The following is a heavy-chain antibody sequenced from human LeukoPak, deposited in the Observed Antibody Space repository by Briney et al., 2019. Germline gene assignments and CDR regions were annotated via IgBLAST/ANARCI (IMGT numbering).Heavy chain of an antibody. J-gene: IGHJ6*03. CDR3: ASDLPPDTAMAYYYYYYMDV. V-gene: IGHV3-48*01. D-gene: IGHD5-18*01. CDR2: ISSSSSTI. CDR1: GFTFSSYS. Sequence: GGSLRLSCAASGFTFSSYSMNWVRQAPGKGLEWVSYISSSSSTIYYADSVKGRLTISRDNAKNSPYLQMNSLRAEDTAVYYCASDLPPDTAMAYYYYYYMDVWGKGTTVTVSS.